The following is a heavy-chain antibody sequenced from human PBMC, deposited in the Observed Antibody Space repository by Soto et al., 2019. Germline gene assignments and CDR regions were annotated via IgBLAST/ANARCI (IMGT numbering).Heavy chain of an antibody. CDR1: GFTFSSYA. CDR3: AKEMRVVVAATYYFDY. Sequence: EVQLLESGGGLVQPGGSLRLSCAASGFTFSSYAMSWVRQAPGKGLEWVSAISGSGGSTYYADSVKGRFTISRDNSKNTLYLQMNSLRAGDTAVYYCAKEMRVVVAATYYFDYWCQGTLVTVSS. D-gene: IGHD2-15*01. CDR2: ISGSGGST. V-gene: IGHV3-23*01. J-gene: IGHJ4*02.